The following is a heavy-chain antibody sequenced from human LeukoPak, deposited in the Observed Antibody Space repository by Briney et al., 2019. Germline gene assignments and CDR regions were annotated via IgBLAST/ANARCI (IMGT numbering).Heavy chain of an antibody. Sequence: RPGGSLRLSCAASGFTFSDYYMSWIRQAPGKGLEWVANIKEDGSEKHYVDSVKGRFTISRDNAKNSLYLQSLYLQMNSLRAEDTAVYYCARAHYSSFDYWGQGTLVTVSS. V-gene: IGHV3-7*01. D-gene: IGHD6-13*01. CDR1: GFTFSDYY. CDR2: IKEDGSEK. J-gene: IGHJ4*02. CDR3: ARAHYSSFDY.